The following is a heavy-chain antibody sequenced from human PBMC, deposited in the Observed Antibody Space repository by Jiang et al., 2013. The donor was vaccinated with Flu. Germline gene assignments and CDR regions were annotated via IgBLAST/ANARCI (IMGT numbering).Heavy chain of an antibody. Sequence: LLKPSETLSLTCAVYGGSFSGYYWSWIRQPPGKGLEWIGEINHSGSTNYNPSLKSRVTISVDTSKNQFSLKLSSVTAADTAVYYCASSNYYDSSGYYYEVDYWGQGTLVTVSS. J-gene: IGHJ4*02. D-gene: IGHD3-22*01. V-gene: IGHV4-34*01. CDR3: ASSNYYDSSGYYYEVDY. CDR1: GGSFSGYY. CDR2: INHSGST.